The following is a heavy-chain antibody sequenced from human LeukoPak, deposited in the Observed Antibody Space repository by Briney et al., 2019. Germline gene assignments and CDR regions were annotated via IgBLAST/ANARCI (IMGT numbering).Heavy chain of an antibody. Sequence: ASVNVSCKTSGYTFTNYGIGWVGQAPGRGLEWMGWSNAYTGNTHYVQKFHDRVTMTIDTSTNTAYMQLTTLTSDDTAGYYCARGLGLRLRRSRFDPWGQATLVTVSS. J-gene: IGHJ5*02. CDR3: ARGLGLRLRRSRFDP. D-gene: IGHD2-21*02. CDR1: GYTFTNYG. CDR2: SNAYTGNT. V-gene: IGHV1-18*01.